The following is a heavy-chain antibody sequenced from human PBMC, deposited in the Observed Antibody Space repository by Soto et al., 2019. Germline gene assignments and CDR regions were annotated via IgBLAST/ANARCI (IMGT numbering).Heavy chain of an antibody. J-gene: IGHJ4*02. CDR1: GGSISRSYYY. CDR2: INYSGST. D-gene: IGHD1-1*01. Sequence: QLQLQESGPGLVKPSETLSLSCSVSGGSISRSYYYWSWIRQSPGKGLEWIASINYSGSTHYNPSLKSRLTISVDTSRNQVSLRLSSVTAADTAVYYCARQVATAFGYWGQGTLVTVSS. CDR3: ARQVATAFGY. V-gene: IGHV4-39*01.